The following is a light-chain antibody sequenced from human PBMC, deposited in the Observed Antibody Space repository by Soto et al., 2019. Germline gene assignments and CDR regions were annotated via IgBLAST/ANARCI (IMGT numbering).Light chain of an antibody. V-gene: IGKV1-39*01. J-gene: IGKJ1*01. CDR2: STS. Sequence: DIQMTQSPSTLSASVGGRVAITCRTSQSITAFLNWYQQKPGKAPTLLIYSTSTLQSGVPSRFSGSGSGTDFTLTITGLHPEDFATYYCQQSYSSPWTFGQGTKVDIK. CDR3: QQSYSSPWT. CDR1: QSITAF.